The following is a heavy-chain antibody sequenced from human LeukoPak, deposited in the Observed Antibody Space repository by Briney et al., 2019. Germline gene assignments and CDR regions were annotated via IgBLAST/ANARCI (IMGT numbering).Heavy chain of an antibody. J-gene: IGHJ4*02. D-gene: IGHD3-16*02. V-gene: IGHV3-21*01. Sequence: GGSLRLSCEASGFTFSTYNMNWVRQAPGKRLEWVSSITSTSSYVFYADSVKGRFTISRDNAKNSLYLQMNSLRAEDTAVYYCARGARGYTQAGWGQGTLVTVSS. CDR1: GFTFSTYN. CDR3: ARGARGYTQAG. CDR2: ITSTSSYV.